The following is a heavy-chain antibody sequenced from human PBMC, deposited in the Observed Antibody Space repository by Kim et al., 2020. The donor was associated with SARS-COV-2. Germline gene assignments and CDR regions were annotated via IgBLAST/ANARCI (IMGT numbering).Heavy chain of an antibody. CDR2: IYYSGST. CDR1: GGSISSSSYY. D-gene: IGHD4-17*01. J-gene: IGHJ4*02. CDR3: ARHTDDYGDHIDY. Sequence: SETLSLTCTVSGGSISSSSYYWGWIRQPPGKGLEWIGGIYYSGSTYYNPSLKSRVTISVDTSKNQFSLKLSSVTAADTAVYYCARHTDDYGDHIDYWGQGTLVTVAS. V-gene: IGHV4-39*01.